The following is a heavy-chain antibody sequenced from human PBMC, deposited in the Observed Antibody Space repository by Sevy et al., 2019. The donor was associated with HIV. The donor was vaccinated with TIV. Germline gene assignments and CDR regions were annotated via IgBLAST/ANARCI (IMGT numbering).Heavy chain of an antibody. CDR3: AKDQGCSSYFDY. D-gene: IGHD6-6*01. J-gene: IGHJ4*02. CDR2: ISYDGSNK. CDR1: GFTFSSYG. V-gene: IGHV3-30*18. Sequence: GGSLRLSCAASGFTFSSYGMHWVRQAPGKGLEWVAVISYDGSNKYDADSVKGRFTISRDNSKNTLYLQMNSLRAEDTAVYYCAKDQGCSSYFDYRGQGTLVTVSS.